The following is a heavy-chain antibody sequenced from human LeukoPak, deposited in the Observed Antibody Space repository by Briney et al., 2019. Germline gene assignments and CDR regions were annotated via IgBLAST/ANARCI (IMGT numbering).Heavy chain of an antibody. Sequence: GGSLRLSCAASGFTFSSYGMHWVRQAPGKGLEWVAFIRYDGSNKYYADSVKGRFTISRDNSKNTLYLQMNSLRAEDTAVYYCARDKSSYYYDSSGYWPLDYWGQGTLVTVSS. CDR3: ARDKSSYYYDSSGYWPLDY. D-gene: IGHD3-22*01. CDR1: GFTFSSYG. CDR2: IRYDGSNK. V-gene: IGHV3-30*02. J-gene: IGHJ4*02.